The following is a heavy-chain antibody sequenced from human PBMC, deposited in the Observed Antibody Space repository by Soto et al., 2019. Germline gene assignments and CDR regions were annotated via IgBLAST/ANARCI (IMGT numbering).Heavy chain of an antibody. Sequence: EVQLVESGGGLVKPGGSLRLSCAASGFTFSSYSMNWVRQAPGKGLEWVSSISSSSSYIYYADSVKGRFTISRDNAKNSLYLQMNSLRAVDTAVYYCARDIGSSGYYLLDAFDIWGQGTMVTVSS. CDR2: ISSSSSYI. D-gene: IGHD3-22*01. CDR3: ARDIGSSGYYLLDAFDI. CDR1: GFTFSSYS. J-gene: IGHJ3*02. V-gene: IGHV3-21*01.